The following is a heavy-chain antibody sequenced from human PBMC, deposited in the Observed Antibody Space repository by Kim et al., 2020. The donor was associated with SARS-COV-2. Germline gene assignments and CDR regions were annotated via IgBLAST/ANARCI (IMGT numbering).Heavy chain of an antibody. V-gene: IGHV3-30*18. CDR3: AKLKGAL. CDR1: GFTFSSYG. D-gene: IGHD1-26*01. Sequence: VGSLRLSCAASGFTFSSYGMHWVRQAPGKGLEWVAVISYDGSNKYYADSVKGRFTISRDNSKNTLYLQMNSLRAEDTAVYYCAKLKGALWGQGTMVTVSS. CDR2: ISYDGSNK. J-gene: IGHJ3*01.